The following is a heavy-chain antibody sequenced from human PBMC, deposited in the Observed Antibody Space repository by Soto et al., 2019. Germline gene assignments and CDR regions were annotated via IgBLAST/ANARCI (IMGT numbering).Heavy chain of an antibody. J-gene: IGHJ6*02. V-gene: IGHV4-31*03. CDR1: GCSISSGGYH. CDR3: ARFQLYYGLDV. CDR2: IDYNGST. D-gene: IGHD2-2*01. Sequence: QVQLQESGPGLVKPSQTLSLTCTVSGCSISSGGYHWSWIRQHPGKGLEWIGYIDYNGSTYYNPSLKSRVTISIDTSKNQFSLKLSSVTAADTAMYYCARFQLYYGLDVWGQGTTVTVSS.